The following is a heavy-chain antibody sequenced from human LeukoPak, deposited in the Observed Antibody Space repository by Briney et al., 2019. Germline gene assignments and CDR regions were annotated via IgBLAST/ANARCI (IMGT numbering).Heavy chain of an antibody. CDR2: INKDGGEK. Sequence: GGSLRLSCAASGFTFSSYWMSWVRQAPGKGLEWVANINKDGGEKYYVDSVQSRFTFSRDNAKNSLYLQMNSLRADDPAVYYCVKDSPPRYSGSPPAYWGQGTLVTVSS. D-gene: IGHD1-26*01. V-gene: IGHV3-7*03. CDR1: GFTFSSYW. J-gene: IGHJ4*02. CDR3: VKDSPPRYSGSPPAY.